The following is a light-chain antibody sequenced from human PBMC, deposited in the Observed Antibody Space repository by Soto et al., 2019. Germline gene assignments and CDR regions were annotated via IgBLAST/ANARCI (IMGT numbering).Light chain of an antibody. V-gene: IGKV1-39*01. CDR2: AAS. J-gene: IGKJ4*01. CDR1: QTISSL. CDR3: QQSYNGPAT. Sequence: DIQMTQSPSSLSASVGDRVTITCRASQTISSLLNWYQQKPGKAPKLLIYAASSLPSGVPSRFSGTGSGTDFTLTIISLQPEDFATYYCQQSYNGPATFGGGTKVEIK.